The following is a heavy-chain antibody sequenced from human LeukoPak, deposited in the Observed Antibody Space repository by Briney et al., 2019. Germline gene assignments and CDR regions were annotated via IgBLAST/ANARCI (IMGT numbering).Heavy chain of an antibody. V-gene: IGHV3-23*01. Sequence: GGSLRLSCAASGFTFSNYAISWVRQAPGKGLEWIATISGTGSVTSYANSAKGRFTISRDNSKNTVSLRRSSLRVEDTAVYYCAEGKAGSVNYAMDVWGQGTTVIVSS. D-gene: IGHD3-10*01. J-gene: IGHJ6*02. CDR2: ISGTGSVT. CDR1: GFTFSNYA. CDR3: AEGKAGSVNYAMDV.